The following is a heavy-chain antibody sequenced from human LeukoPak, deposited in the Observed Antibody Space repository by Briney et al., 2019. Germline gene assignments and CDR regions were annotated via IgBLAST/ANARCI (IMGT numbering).Heavy chain of an antibody. J-gene: IGHJ6*03. CDR2: ISSGSSYI. CDR1: GFTFSSYT. Sequence: PGGSLRLSCAASGFTFSSYTMNWVRQAPGKGLEWVSSISSGSSYIYYADSVKGRFTIPRDNAKTSLYLQMNSLRAEDTAVYYCARVCVEMATASYYYYYMDVWGKGTTVTVSS. V-gene: IGHV3-21*01. CDR3: ARVCVEMATASYYYYYMDV. D-gene: IGHD5-24*01.